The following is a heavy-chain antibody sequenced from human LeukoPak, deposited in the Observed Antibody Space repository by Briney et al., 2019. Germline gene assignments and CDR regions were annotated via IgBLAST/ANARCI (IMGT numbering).Heavy chain of an antibody. D-gene: IGHD1-26*01. CDR1: GGSFTADNYF. CDR3: GRGLRYSESYVVEY. Sequence: PSETLSLTCTVSGGSFTADNYFWSWTRQPPGEGLEWIGYIYYTAGSYYNPSLKSRVTMSIDASTNQFFLKLNSVTAADTAVYHCGRGLRYSESYVVEYWGLGTLVTVSS. CDR2: IYYTAGS. J-gene: IGHJ4*02. V-gene: IGHV4-30-4*08.